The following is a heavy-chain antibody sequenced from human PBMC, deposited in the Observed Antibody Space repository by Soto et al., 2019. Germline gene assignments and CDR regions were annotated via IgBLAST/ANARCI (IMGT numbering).Heavy chain of an antibody. CDR3: ARVSAYYDSSGPFDP. V-gene: IGHV1-46*01. CDR2: INPSGGST. Sequence: GASVKVSCKASGYTFTSYYMHWVRQAPGQGLEWMGIINPSGGSTSYAQKFQGRVTMTRDTSTSTVYMELSSLRSEDTAVYYCARVSAYYDSSGPFDPWGQGTLVTVSS. D-gene: IGHD3-22*01. CDR1: GYTFTSYY. J-gene: IGHJ5*02.